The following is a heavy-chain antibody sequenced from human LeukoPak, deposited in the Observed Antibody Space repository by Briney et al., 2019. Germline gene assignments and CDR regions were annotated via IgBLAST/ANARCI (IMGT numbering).Heavy chain of an antibody. CDR2: ISDTGST. V-gene: IGHV4-39*01. Sequence: ESGPGLVKPSQTLSLTCTVSGGSISSGDYYWSWIRRPPGKGLEWLGTISDTGSTYYNPSLKSRVTMSVDTSKKQFSLRLSSVTAADTAIYYCARTTMTFQPIAYFDYWGQGTLVTVSS. J-gene: IGHJ4*02. D-gene: IGHD4-17*01. CDR1: GGSISSGDYY. CDR3: ARTTMTFQPIAYFDY.